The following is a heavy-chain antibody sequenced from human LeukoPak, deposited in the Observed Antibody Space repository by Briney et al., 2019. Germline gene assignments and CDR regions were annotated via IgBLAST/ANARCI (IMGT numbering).Heavy chain of an antibody. V-gene: IGHV3-74*01. CDR3: TRDWRNGGMDV. CDR2: INGDGSSI. D-gene: IGHD3-3*01. CDR1: GFNLGDFW. Sequence: GGSLRLSCAASGFNLGDFWMFWVRQGPGKGLVWVSRINGDGSSISYPDSLKGRFTVSRDNAKNTLCLQMNSLTVEDTAVYYCTRDWRNGGMDVWGQGTTVTVSS. J-gene: IGHJ6*02.